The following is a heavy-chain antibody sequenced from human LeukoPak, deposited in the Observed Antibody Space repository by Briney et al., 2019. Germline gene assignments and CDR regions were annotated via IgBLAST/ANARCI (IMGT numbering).Heavy chain of an antibody. CDR1: GFTFSTYC. J-gene: IGHJ4*02. V-gene: IGHV3-74*01. CDR3: VRDFRSADY. CDR2: ICPDGTVT. Sequence: GRSLRLSCAASGFTFSTYCMHWVRQAPGKGPMWVSRICPDGTVTNYADSVKARFIISRDNARNTVYLQMNSLRVEDTAVYYCVRDFRSADYWGQGTLVTVSS.